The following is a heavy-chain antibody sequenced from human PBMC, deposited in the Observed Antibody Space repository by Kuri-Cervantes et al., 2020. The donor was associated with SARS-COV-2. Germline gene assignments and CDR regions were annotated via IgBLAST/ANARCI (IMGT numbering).Heavy chain of an antibody. Sequence: GESLKISCAASGFTFSSYDMNWVRQAPGKGLEWVSYISSSGSTIYYADSVKGRFTISRDNAKNSLYLQMNSLRAEDTAVYYCARRSGYYTVDPWGQGTLVTVSS. CDR1: GFTFSSYD. CDR3: ARRSGYYTVDP. D-gene: IGHD3-3*01. V-gene: IGHV3-48*03. CDR2: ISSSGSTI. J-gene: IGHJ5*02.